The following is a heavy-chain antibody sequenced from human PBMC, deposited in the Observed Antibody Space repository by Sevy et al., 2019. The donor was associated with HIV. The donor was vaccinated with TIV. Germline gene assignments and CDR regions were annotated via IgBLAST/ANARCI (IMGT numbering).Heavy chain of an antibody. CDR3: ARDGGGGTTNSGMDV. CDR2: VYPNSGGT. V-gene: IGHV1-2*06. CDR1: GYTFTGDY. Sequence: ASVKVSCKAYGYTFTGDYLHWVRQAPGQGLEWMGRVYPNSGGTNYAQKFQGRVTMTRDTSISTAYMELRRLRSDDAAVYYCARDGGGGTTNSGMDVWGQGTTVTVSS. D-gene: IGHD1-7*01. J-gene: IGHJ6*02.